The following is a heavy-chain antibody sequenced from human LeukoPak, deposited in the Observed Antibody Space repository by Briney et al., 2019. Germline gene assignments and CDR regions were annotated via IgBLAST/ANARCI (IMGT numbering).Heavy chain of an antibody. D-gene: IGHD3-9*01. CDR3: VTDKSRYPVYYFDY. Sequence: GGSLRLSCDASGFTFGNSAMNWVRQAPGEGLEWVSGISASGETYYAESVKGRFTISRDNSRNTLYVQMDNLRAVDTAIYYCVTDKSRYPVYYFDYWGQGTLVTVSS. V-gene: IGHV3-23*01. CDR2: ISASGET. CDR1: GFTFGNSA. J-gene: IGHJ4*02.